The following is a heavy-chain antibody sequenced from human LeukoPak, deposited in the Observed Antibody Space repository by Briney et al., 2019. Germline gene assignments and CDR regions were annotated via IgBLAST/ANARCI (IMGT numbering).Heavy chain of an antibody. CDR2: IIPIFGTA. V-gene: IGHV1-69*01. Sequence: ASVKVSCKASGGTFSSYAISWVRQAPGQGLEWMGGIIPIFGTANYAQKFQGRVTITADESTSTAYMELSSLRSEDTAAYYCARDPGTYYGMDVWGQGTTVTVSS. J-gene: IGHJ6*02. CDR3: ARDPGTYYGMDV. CDR1: GGTFSSYA.